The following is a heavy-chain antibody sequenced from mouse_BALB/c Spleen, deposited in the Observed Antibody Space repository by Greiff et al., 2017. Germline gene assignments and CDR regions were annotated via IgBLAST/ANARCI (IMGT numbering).Heavy chain of an antibody. V-gene: IGHV1-67*01. Sequence: VQLQQSGPELVRPGVSVKISCKGSGYTFTDYAMHWVKQSHAKSLEWIGVISTYYGNTNYNQKFKGKATMTVDKSSSTAYMELARLTSEDSAIYYCARGATGYYFDYWGQGTTLTVSS. D-gene: IGHD3-1*01. J-gene: IGHJ2*01. CDR1: GYTFTDYA. CDR3: ARGATGYYFDY. CDR2: ISTYYGNT.